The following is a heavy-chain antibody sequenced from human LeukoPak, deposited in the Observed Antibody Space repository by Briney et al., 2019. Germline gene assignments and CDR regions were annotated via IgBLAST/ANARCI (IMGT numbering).Heavy chain of an antibody. Sequence: SETLSLTCTVSGGSITSYYWSWIRQPPGKELAWIAYIYYSGSTNYNPSLKSRVTISVDTSKNQFSLKLSSVTAADTAVYYCARSTGKYYGDAFDIWGQGTLVTVSS. J-gene: IGHJ3*02. V-gene: IGHV4-59*01. CDR3: ARSTGKYYGDAFDI. D-gene: IGHD3-10*01. CDR1: GGSITSYY. CDR2: IYYSGST.